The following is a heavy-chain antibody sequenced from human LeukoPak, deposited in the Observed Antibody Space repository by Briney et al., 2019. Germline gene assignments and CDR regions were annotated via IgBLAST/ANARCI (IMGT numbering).Heavy chain of an antibody. Sequence: SGGSLRLSCAASGFTFSSHSMSWVRQAPGEGLEWVSAISPSGDSTTYPDSVKGRFTISRDNSKNMLYLQMNSLTAEDTAIYYCARRLLSGGVTDFFDYWGRGSLVTVAS. CDR1: GFTFSSHS. V-gene: IGHV3-23*01. CDR3: ARRLLSGGVTDFFDY. J-gene: IGHJ4*02. D-gene: IGHD2-8*02. CDR2: ISPSGDST.